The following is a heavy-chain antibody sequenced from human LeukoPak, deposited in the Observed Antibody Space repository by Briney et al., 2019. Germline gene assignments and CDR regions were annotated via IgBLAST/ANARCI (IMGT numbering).Heavy chain of an antibody. J-gene: IGHJ4*02. D-gene: IGHD2-21*01. CDR2: FAWDESAI. V-gene: IGHV3-7*01. CDR3: VTRLWYRFDY. CDR1: GFNFRRYN. Sequence: GGSLRLSCITSGFNFRRYNMAWVRQAPGKGLEWLATFAWDESAIEYADSVRGRFTISRDNAKNSVHLQMTGLRAEDPAVYFCVTRLWYRFDYWGQGPRVSVSS.